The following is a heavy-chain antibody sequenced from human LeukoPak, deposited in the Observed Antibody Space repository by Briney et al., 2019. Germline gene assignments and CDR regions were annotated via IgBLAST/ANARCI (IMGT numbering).Heavy chain of an antibody. Sequence: PGGSLRLSCAASGFTFSSYAMHWVRQTPGKGLEWVAVISYDGSNKYYADSVKGRFTISRDNSKNTLYLQMNSLRAEDTAVYYCAKDHSVETIMGGDYWGQGTLVTVSS. CDR3: AKDHSVETIMGGDY. CDR2: ISYDGSNK. CDR1: GFTFSSYA. J-gene: IGHJ4*02. V-gene: IGHV3-30*04. D-gene: IGHD5-18*01.